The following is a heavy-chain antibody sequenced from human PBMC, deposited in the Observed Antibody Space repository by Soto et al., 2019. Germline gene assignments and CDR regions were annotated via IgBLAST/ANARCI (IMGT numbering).Heavy chain of an antibody. CDR2: ISTRANSYAT. V-gene: IGHV3-73*02. CDR3: TSIFYGDYEGLDY. J-gene: IGHJ4*02. CDR1: GFSFSGSA. D-gene: IGHD4-17*01. Sequence: EVQLVESGGGLVQPGGSLKLSCAASGFSFSGSALHWVRQASGKGPEWVGRISTRANSYATAYAASVKGRFTVSRDDSKNTAYLQMNSLKTEDTAVYYCTSIFYGDYEGLDYWGQGTLVTVSS.